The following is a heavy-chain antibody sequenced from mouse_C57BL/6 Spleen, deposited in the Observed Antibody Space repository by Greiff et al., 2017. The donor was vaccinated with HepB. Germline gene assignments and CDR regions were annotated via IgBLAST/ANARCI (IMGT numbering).Heavy chain of an antibody. CDR1: GYSFTGYY. V-gene: IGHV1-42*01. J-gene: IGHJ2*01. D-gene: IGHD1-1*01. CDR2: INPSTGGT. Sequence: EVKLVESGPELVKPGASVKISCKASGYSFTGYYMNWVKQSPEKSLEWIGEINPSTGGTTYNQKFKAKATLTVDKSSSTAYMQLKSLTSEDSAVYYCARLLRYRFDYWGQGTTLTVSS. CDR3: ARLLRYRFDY.